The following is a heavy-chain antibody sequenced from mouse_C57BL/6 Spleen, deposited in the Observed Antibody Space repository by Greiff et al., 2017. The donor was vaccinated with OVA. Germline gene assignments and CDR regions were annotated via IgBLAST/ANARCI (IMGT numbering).Heavy chain of an antibody. Sequence: ESGPGLVKPSQSLSLTCSVTGYSITSGYYWNWIRQFPGNKLEWMGYISYDGSNNYNPSLKNRISITRDTSKNQFFLKLNSVTTEDTATYYCASGLGSSYYFDYWGQGTTLTVSS. CDR1: GYSITSGYY. V-gene: IGHV3-6*01. CDR2: ISYDGSN. J-gene: IGHJ2*01. CDR3: ASGLGSSYYFDY. D-gene: IGHD1-1*01.